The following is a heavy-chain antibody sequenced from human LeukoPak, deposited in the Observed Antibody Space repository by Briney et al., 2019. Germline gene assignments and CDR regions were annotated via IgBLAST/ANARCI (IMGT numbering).Heavy chain of an antibody. CDR3: ARDKLALGDY. Sequence: ASVKVSCKASGYTFTSYYMHWVRQAPGQGLEWMGIINPSGGSTSYAQKFQGRVTMTRDTSISTAYMELSRLRSDDTAVYYCARDKLALGDYWGQGTLVTVSS. CDR1: GYTFTSYY. V-gene: IGHV1-46*01. D-gene: IGHD1-1*01. J-gene: IGHJ4*02. CDR2: INPSGGST.